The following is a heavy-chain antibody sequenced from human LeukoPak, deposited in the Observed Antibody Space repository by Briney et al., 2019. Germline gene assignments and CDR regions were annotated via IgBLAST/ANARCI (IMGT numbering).Heavy chain of an antibody. V-gene: IGHV4-31*03. J-gene: IGHJ5*02. D-gene: IGHD6-6*01. CDR2: IYFSGST. CDR3: ARDGGYSSSSLFFQFNWFDP. CDR1: GGSISSGGYS. Sequence: PSETLSLTCTVSGGSISSGGYSWNWIRQHPGEGLEWIGYIYFSGSTYYNPSLKSRVTISADTSKNQFSLRLSSVTAADTAVYYCARDGGYSSSSLFFQFNWFDPWGQGTLVTVSS.